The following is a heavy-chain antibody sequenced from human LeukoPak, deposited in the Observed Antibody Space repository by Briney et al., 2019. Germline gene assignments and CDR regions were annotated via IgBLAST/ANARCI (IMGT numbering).Heavy chain of an antibody. CDR2: INSDGSWT. D-gene: IGHD2/OR15-2a*01. Sequence: GGSLRLSCAASGFTFRNYWMSWVRQAPGKGLVWVSHINSDGSWTSYADSVKGRFTISKDNAKNTVYLQMNNLRAEDTAVYYCVSFYETYWGRGTLVTVSS. CDR1: GFTFRNYW. V-gene: IGHV3-74*01. CDR3: VSFYETY. J-gene: IGHJ4*02.